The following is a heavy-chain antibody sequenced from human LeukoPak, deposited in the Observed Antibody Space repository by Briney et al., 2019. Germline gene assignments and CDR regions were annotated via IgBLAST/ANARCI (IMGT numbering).Heavy chain of an antibody. CDR2: IYSGGST. CDR3: ARTIYCAGDCYSRGAFDI. Sequence: GGSLRLSCAASGFIFSNAWTSWVRQAPGKGLEWVSIIYSGGSTYYAASVKGRFTISRDNSKNTLFLQMNSLRAEDTAVYYCARTIYCAGDCYSRGAFDIWGQGAMVTVSS. V-gene: IGHV3-53*01. CDR1: GFIFSNAW. D-gene: IGHD2-21*02. J-gene: IGHJ3*02.